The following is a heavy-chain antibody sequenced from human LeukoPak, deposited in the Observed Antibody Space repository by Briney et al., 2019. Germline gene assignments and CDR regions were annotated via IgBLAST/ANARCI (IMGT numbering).Heavy chain of an antibody. Sequence: ASVKVSCKASGYTFTGYYMHWVRQAPGQGLEWMGWINPNSGGTNYAQKFQGRVTMTRDTSISTAYMELSRLRSDDTAVYYCARISYAVVPAADSRGVDYWGQGTLVTVSS. CDR3: ARISYAVVPAADSRGVDY. CDR2: INPNSGGT. D-gene: IGHD2-2*01. CDR1: GYTFTGYY. V-gene: IGHV1-2*02. J-gene: IGHJ4*02.